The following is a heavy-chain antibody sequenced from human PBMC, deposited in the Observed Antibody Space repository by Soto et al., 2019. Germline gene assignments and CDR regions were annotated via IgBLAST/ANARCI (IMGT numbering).Heavy chain of an antibody. CDR3: ARSFGARPDYFDY. D-gene: IGHD6-6*01. Sequence: GGSLRLSCAASGFPFSSYAMHWVRQAPGKGLEWVAVISYDGSNKYYADSVKGRFTISRDNSKNTLYLQMNSLRAEDTAVYYCARSFGARPDYFDYWGQGTLVTVSS. V-gene: IGHV3-30-3*01. CDR1: GFPFSSYA. J-gene: IGHJ4*02. CDR2: ISYDGSNK.